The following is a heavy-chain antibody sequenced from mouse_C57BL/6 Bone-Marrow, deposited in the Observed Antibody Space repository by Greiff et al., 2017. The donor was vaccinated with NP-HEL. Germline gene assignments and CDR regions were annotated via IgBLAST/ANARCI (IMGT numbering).Heavy chain of an antibody. CDR2: IDPSDSYT. V-gene: IGHV1-59*01. CDR3: ARGPYYDDY. CDR1: GYTFTSYW. D-gene: IGHD2-10*01. J-gene: IGHJ2*01. Sequence: QVQLQQPGAELVRPGTSVKLSCKASGYTFTSYWMHWVKQRPGQGLVWIGVIDPSDSYTNYNQKFKGKATLTVDTSSSTAYMQLSSLTSEDSAVYYCARGPYYDDYWGQGTTLTVSS.